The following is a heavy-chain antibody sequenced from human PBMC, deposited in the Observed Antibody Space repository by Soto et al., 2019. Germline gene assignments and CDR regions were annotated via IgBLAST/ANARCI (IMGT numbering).Heavy chain of an antibody. D-gene: IGHD6-6*01. V-gene: IGHV4-38-2*01. CDR1: GYSLTSGYH. Sequence: SETLSLTCGVSGYSLTSGYHWGWIRQPPGKGLEWIGTIYHSGTTYYNPSLMSRVTMSVDTSKNQFSLKVTSATAADTAVYFCVRVYGRSSCFFDSWGQGTLVTVST. CDR3: VRVYGRSSCFFDS. CDR2: IYHSGTT. J-gene: IGHJ4*02.